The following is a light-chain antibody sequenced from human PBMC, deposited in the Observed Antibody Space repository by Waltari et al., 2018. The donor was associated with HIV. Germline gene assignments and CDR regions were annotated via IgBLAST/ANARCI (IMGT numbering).Light chain of an antibody. J-gene: IGLJ1*01. CDR1: SSDVGAYNY. CDR3: SSYTTSSTYV. V-gene: IGLV2-14*03. Sequence: QSALTQPASVSGSPGQSITISCTGTSSDVGAYNYVSCYQQHPGKAPKLMIYDVNNRPSGGSHRFSGSKSATTASLTISGLQAEDEADYYCSSYTTSSTYVFGTGTKVTVL. CDR2: DVN.